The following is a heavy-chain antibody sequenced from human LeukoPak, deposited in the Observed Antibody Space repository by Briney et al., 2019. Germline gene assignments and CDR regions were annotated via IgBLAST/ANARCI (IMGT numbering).Heavy chain of an antibody. CDR1: GGTFSSYA. Sequence: GASVKVSCKASGGTFSSYAISWVRQAPGQGLEWMGGIIPIFGTANYAQKFQGRVTITADKSTSTAYMELSRLRPDDTAVYYCARDSGERGSGSYLIAYWGQGTLVTVSS. D-gene: IGHD3-10*01. V-gene: IGHV1-69*06. CDR3: ARDSGERGSGSYLIAY. CDR2: IIPIFGTA. J-gene: IGHJ4*02.